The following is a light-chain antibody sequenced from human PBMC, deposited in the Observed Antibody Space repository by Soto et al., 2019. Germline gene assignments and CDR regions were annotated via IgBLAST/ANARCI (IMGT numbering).Light chain of an antibody. CDR2: GAS. J-gene: IGKJ1*01. CDR1: QTISGT. V-gene: IGKV3-15*01. Sequence: IVITQAGATMSVSPLGRHKIYCRASQTISGTLAWYQQKPGQAPRLLIYGASTRDTGISARFSGSGSGTEFTLTISSLQPGDFAVYHCQQYNKWPPTFGQGTKVDI. CDR3: QQYNKWPPT.